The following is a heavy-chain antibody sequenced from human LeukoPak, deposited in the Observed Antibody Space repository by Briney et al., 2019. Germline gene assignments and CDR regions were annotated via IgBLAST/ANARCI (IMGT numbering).Heavy chain of an antibody. V-gene: IGHV4-4*07. J-gene: IGHJ4*02. Sequence: SETLSLTCTVSGGSISSYYWSWIRQPAGKGLEWIGRIYSTGSTNYNPSLKSRVTMSVDTSKNQFSLRLRSVTAAATAVYYCAEPIGTAGTAGFDFWGQGALVTVSS. CDR2: IYSTGST. CDR1: GGSISSYY. D-gene: IGHD6-13*01. CDR3: AEPIGTAGTAGFDF.